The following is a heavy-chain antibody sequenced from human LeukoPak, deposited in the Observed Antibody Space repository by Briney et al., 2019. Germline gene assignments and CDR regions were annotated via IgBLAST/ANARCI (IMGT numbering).Heavy chain of an antibody. V-gene: IGHV4-59*01. CDR2: IYYSGST. Sequence: PSETLSLTCTVSGGSISSYYWSWIRQPPGKGLEWIGYIYYSGSTNYNPSLKSRVTISVDTSKNQISLKLRSVTTTDTAVYYCARVVVTATPWYFDLWGQGTLVTVSS. CDR3: ARVVVTATPWYFDL. CDR1: GGSISSYY. D-gene: IGHD2-21*02. J-gene: IGHJ4*02.